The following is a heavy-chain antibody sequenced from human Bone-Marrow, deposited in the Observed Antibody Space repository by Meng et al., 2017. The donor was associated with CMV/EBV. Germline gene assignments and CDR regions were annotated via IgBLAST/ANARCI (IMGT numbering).Heavy chain of an antibody. CDR2: FIPILGIA. D-gene: IGHD2-2*01. CDR1: GGTFSSYA. Sequence: SVKVSCKASGGTFSSYAISWVRQAPGQGLEWMGGFIPILGIANYAQKFQGRVTITADKSTSTAYMELSSLRSEDTAVYYCARSFSSTSFIYYYYYGMDVWGQGTTVTVSS. J-gene: IGHJ6*02. V-gene: IGHV1-69*10. CDR3: ARSFSSTSFIYYYYYGMDV.